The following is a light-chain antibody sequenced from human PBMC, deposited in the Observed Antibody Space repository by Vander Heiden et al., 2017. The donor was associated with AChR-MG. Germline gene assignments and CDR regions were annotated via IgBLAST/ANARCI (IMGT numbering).Light chain of an antibody. J-gene: IGKJ1*01. CDR3: MQGIYFRT. CDR2: EAS. V-gene: IGKV2-29*02. Sequence: DIVMTQTPLSLSVTPGQPASISCKSSQSPLHSDGKTYLYWYLQKPGQSPQLLIYEASSRFSGVPDRFSGSGSGTDFTLKISRVEAEDVGVYYCMQGIYFRTFGQGTKVEIK. CDR1: QSPLHSDGKTY.